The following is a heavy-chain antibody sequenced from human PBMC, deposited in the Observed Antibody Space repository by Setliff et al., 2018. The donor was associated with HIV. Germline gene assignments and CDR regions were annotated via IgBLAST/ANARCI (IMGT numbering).Heavy chain of an antibody. CDR3: ARSPTNTYYNFWSGYSYFDY. Sequence: LSLSCAASGFTFSSYSMNWVRQAPGKGLEWVSSISSNSSYIYYAESVKGRFTISRDNAKNSLYLQMNSLRAEDTAVYYCARSPTNTYYNFWSGYSYFDYWGQGTLVTVSS. D-gene: IGHD3-3*01. V-gene: IGHV3-21*04. J-gene: IGHJ4*02. CDR1: GFTFSSYS. CDR2: ISSNSSYI.